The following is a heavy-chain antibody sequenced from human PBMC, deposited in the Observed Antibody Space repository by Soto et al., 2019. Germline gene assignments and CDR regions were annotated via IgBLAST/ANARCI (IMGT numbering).Heavy chain of an antibody. D-gene: IGHD6-13*01. CDR3: ASRMYSTSWYYLDY. CDR1: GFTVSSYA. J-gene: IGHJ4*02. Sequence: EMQLLESGGGLVQAGGSLRLSCAASGFTVSSYALNWVRQAPGKGLEWVSGISATTYYADSVKGRFTISRDTSKNTLYLQMNSLRAEDTAIYFCASRMYSTSWYYLDYWGQVTLVTVAS. V-gene: IGHV3-23*01. CDR2: ISATT.